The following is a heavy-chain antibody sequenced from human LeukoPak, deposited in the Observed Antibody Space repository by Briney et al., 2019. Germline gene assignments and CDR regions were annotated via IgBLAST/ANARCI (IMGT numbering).Heavy chain of an antibody. CDR1: GGSFSGYY. V-gene: IGHV3-11*01. D-gene: IGHD6-13*01. Sequence: LSLTCAVYGGSFSGYYMSWIRQAPGKGLEWVSYISSSGSTIYYADSVKGRFTISRDNAKNSLYLQMNSLRAEDTAVYYCARETPSSSWYNVLDYWGQGTLVTVSS. CDR3: ARETPSSSWYNVLDY. J-gene: IGHJ4*02. CDR2: ISSSGSTI.